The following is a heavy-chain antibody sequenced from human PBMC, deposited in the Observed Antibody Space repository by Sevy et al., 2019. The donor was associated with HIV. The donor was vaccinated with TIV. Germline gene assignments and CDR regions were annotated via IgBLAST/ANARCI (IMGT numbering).Heavy chain of an antibody. D-gene: IGHD3-10*01. CDR3: AKVLGSLMVRGVIPYFDY. CDR2: ISGSGGST. Sequence: GGSLRLSCAASGFTFSSYAMSWVHQAPGKGLEWVSAISGSGGSTYYADSVKGRFTISRDNSKNTLYLQMNSLRAEDTAVYYCAKVLGSLMVRGVIPYFDYWGQGTLVTVSS. J-gene: IGHJ4*02. CDR1: GFTFSSYA. V-gene: IGHV3-23*01.